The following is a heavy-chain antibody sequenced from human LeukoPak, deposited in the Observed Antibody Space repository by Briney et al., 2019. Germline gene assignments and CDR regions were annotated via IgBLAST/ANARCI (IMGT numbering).Heavy chain of an antibody. CDR1: GGSFSGYY. CDR3: ARCYYDSSGYPHDAFDI. CDR2: INHSGST. Sequence: SGTLSLTCAVYGGSFSGYYWSWIRQPPGKGLEWIGEINHSGSTNYNPSLKSRVTISVDTSKNQFSLKLSSVTAADTAVYYCARCYYDSSGYPHDAFDIWGQGTMVTVSS. J-gene: IGHJ3*02. V-gene: IGHV4-34*01. D-gene: IGHD3-22*01.